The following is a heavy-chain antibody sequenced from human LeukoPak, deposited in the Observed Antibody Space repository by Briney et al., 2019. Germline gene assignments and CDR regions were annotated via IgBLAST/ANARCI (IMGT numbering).Heavy chain of an antibody. V-gene: IGHV4-59*08. CDR3: ARLPKGSSWTDAFDI. CDR2: IYYSGST. J-gene: IGHJ3*02. D-gene: IGHD6-13*01. Sequence: SETLSLTCTVSGGSISSYYWSWIRQPPGEGLEWIGYIYYSGSTNYNPSLKSRVTISVDTSKNQFSLKLSSVTAADTAVYYCARLPKGSSWTDAFDIWGQGTMVTVSS. CDR1: GGSISSYY.